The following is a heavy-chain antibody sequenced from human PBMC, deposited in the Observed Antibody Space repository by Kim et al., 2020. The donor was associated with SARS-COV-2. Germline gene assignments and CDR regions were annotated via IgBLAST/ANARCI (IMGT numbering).Heavy chain of an antibody. CDR1: GGSISSSNW. D-gene: IGHD3-10*01. CDR3: ARERGMVRGVNPDYYYGMDV. CDR2: IYHSGST. V-gene: IGHV4-4*02. Sequence: SETLSLTCAVSGGSISSSNWWSWVRQPPGKGLEWIGEIYHSGSTNYNPSLKSRVTISVDKSKNQFSLKLSSVTAADTAVYYCARERGMVRGVNPDYYYGMDVWGPGTTVTVSS. J-gene: IGHJ6*02.